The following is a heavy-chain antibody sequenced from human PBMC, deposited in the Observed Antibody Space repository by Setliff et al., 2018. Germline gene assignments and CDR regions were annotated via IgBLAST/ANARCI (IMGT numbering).Heavy chain of an antibody. J-gene: IGHJ4*02. Sequence: ASVKVSCKASGYTFTNYGITWVRLAPGQGLEWMGWISPYTGNTFYAPQFQGRVIMTTDTSTNTAYMDLRSLRSDDTAVYYCERLVRYCTTTSCQRTSGDDFWGQGTLVTVSS. CDR1: GYTFTNYG. D-gene: IGHD2-2*01. V-gene: IGHV1-18*01. CDR3: ERLVRYCTTTSCQRTSGDDF. CDR2: ISPYTGNT.